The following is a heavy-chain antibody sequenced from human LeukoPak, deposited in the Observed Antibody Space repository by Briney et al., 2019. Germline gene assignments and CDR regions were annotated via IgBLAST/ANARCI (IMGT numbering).Heavy chain of an antibody. D-gene: IGHD3-9*01. Sequence: GGSLRLSCAASGFTFSSYAMSWVRQAPGKGLEWVSAISGSGGSTYYADSVKGRFTISRDNSKNTLYLQMNSLRAEDTAVYYCATATGSFYYYGMDVWGQGTTVTVSS. CDR2: ISGSGGST. CDR1: GFTFSSYA. J-gene: IGHJ6*02. CDR3: ATATGSFYYYGMDV. V-gene: IGHV3-23*01.